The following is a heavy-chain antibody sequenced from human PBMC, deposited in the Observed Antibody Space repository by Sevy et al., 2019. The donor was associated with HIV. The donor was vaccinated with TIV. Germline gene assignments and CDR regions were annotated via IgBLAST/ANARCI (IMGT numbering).Heavy chain of an antibody. J-gene: IGHJ4*02. D-gene: IGHD3-22*01. CDR3: GNDFNPNYYDSSGVDY. CDR2: ISWNSGSI. Sequence: GGSLRLSCAASGFTFDDYAMHWVRQAPGKGLEWVSGISWNSGSIGYADSVKGRFTISRDNAKNSLYLQMNSLRAEDTALYYCGNDFNPNYYDSSGVDYWGQGTVVTVSS. V-gene: IGHV3-9*01. CDR1: GFTFDDYA.